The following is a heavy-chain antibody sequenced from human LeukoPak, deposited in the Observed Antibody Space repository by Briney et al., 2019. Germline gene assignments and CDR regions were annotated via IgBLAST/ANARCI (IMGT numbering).Heavy chain of an antibody. J-gene: IGHJ4*02. V-gene: IGHV4-4*07. D-gene: IGHD1-26*01. CDR3: ARGGNYGPLEY. CDR1: GGSLSSYH. CDR2: IFTGGST. Sequence: PSQTLSLICTVSGGSLSSYHWGWIRQPAGKGLEWIGLIFTGGSTNYNPSLKSRVTMSVDTSKNQFSLKLSSVTAADTAVYYCARGGNYGPLEYWGQGTLVTVSP.